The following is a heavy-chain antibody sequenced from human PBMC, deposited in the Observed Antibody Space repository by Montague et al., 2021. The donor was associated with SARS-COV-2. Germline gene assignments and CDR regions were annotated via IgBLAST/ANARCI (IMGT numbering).Heavy chain of an antibody. CDR3: ARSRANVHSRPGFDY. D-gene: IGHD6-6*01. Sequence: SETLSLTCTVSGASVASGNYYWSWIRQPPGKGLEWIGNMYYTGHTYYNPSLKSRVTMSVDPSKNQFSLKLTSVTAADTAVYYCARSRANVHSRPGFDYWGQGALVTVSS. J-gene: IGHJ4*02. V-gene: IGHV4-61*01. CDR2: MYYTGHT. CDR1: GASVASGNYY.